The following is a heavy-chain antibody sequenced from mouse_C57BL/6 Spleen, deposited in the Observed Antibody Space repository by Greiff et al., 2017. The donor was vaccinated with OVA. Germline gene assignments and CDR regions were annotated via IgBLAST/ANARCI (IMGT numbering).Heavy chain of an antibody. Sequence: EVKVEESGPGMVKPSQSLSLTCTVTGYSITSDYDWYWIRHFPRNKLEWMGYISYSGSTNYNPSLKSRTTITHNTSTNHFFLKLNSVTTEDTATYYCARRELRQHCYFDDWGKGTTLTVSS. CDR1: GYSITSDYD. D-gene: IGHD2-4*01. CDR3: ARRELRQHCYFDD. CDR2: ISYSGST. J-gene: IGHJ1*03. V-gene: IGHV3-1*01.